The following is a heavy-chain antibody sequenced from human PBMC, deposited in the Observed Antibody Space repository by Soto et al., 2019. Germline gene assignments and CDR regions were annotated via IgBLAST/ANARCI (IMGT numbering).Heavy chain of an antibody. D-gene: IGHD3-10*01. CDR1: GGSFSGYY. Sequence: SETLSLTCAVYGGSFSGYYWSWIRQPPGKGLEWIGEINHSGSTNYNPSLKSRVTISVDTSKNQFSLKLSSVTAADTAVYYCARAYGSGSYMAKHFDYWGQGTLVTVSS. V-gene: IGHV4-34*01. J-gene: IGHJ4*02. CDR3: ARAYGSGSYMAKHFDY. CDR2: INHSGST.